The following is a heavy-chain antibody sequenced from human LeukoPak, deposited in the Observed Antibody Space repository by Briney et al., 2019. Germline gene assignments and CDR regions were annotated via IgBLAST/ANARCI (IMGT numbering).Heavy chain of an antibody. CDR3: ATDFCGGDCSSFDC. V-gene: IGHV3-23*01. CDR1: GFTFSSYA. J-gene: IGHJ4*02. D-gene: IGHD2-21*02. Sequence: GGSLRLSCVASGFTFSSYAMSWVRQAPGKGPEWVSAISRSGGNTYYADSVKGRFTISRDNSKNTLYLQMNSLRAEDTALYYCATDFCGGDCSSFDCWGQGTLVNVSS. CDR2: ISRSGGNT.